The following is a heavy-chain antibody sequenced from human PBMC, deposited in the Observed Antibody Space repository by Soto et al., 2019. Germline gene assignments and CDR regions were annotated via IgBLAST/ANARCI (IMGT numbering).Heavy chain of an antibody. CDR2: IIPIFGTV. V-gene: IGHV1-69*01. CDR3: ARVKGGYAYWYVDR. Sequence: QMQLVQSGAEVTKPGSSVKVSCKSSGDTFNSYDFSWVRQAPGQGLEWMGAIIPIFGTVKYEQRFQGRVTSTADESTSTVYLDLNGLTTEDTAVYYWARVKGGYAYWYVDRWGRGTRVTVSS. J-gene: IGHJ2*01. CDR1: GDTFNSYD. D-gene: IGHD3-16*01.